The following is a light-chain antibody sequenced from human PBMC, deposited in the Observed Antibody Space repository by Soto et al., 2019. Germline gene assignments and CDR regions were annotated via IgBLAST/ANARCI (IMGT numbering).Light chain of an antibody. Sequence: EIVLTQSPVTLYLSPGERANLSCRASQSVGSSLAWYQHKPGQAPRLLIFDASNRTSGIPIRFSGSGSGTDFTLTISSLEPEDFAVYYCQQRSNWPPYTFGQGTKLQIK. CDR3: QQRSNWPPYT. J-gene: IGKJ2*01. CDR2: DAS. CDR1: QSVGSS. V-gene: IGKV3-11*01.